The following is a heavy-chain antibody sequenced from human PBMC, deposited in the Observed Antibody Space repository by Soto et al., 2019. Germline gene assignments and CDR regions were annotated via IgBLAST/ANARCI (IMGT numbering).Heavy chain of an antibody. J-gene: IGHJ6*03. CDR1: GFTLSGYA. CDR3: ARRARPDFYDMAV. Sequence: EVQLAESGGGLAQPGGSLRLSCAASGFTLSGYAMDWVRQAPGKGLEYVSGISSNGVGTYYANSVQGRVTISRDNSKNTVYLQMGSMRPEDMAVYYCARRARPDFYDMAVWGKGTTVTVS. D-gene: IGHD6-6*01. V-gene: IGHV3-64*01. CDR2: ISSNGVGT.